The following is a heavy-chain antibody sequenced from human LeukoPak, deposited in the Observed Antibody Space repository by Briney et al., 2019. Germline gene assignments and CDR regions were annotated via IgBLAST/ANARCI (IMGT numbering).Heavy chain of an antibody. Sequence: GESLRISCRGSGYSFTSYWISWVRQMPGQGLEWMGRIDPSDSYTNYSPSFQGHVTISADESISTAYLQWSSLKASDTAMYYCARRIAVAGTEIDYWGQGTLVTVSS. V-gene: IGHV5-10-1*01. CDR2: IDPSDSYT. CDR3: ARRIAVAGTEIDY. J-gene: IGHJ4*02. CDR1: GYSFTSYW. D-gene: IGHD6-19*01.